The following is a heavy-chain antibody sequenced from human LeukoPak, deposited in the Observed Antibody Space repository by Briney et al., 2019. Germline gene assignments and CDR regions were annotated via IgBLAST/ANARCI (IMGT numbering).Heavy chain of an antibody. J-gene: IGHJ4*02. CDR2: IYHTGST. CDR1: SGSITGYY. D-gene: IGHD5-24*01. CDR3: AAFRDGYNWHLDS. V-gene: IGHV4-59*01. Sequence: SETLSHTCTVSSGSITGYYWNWIRQPPGKGLEWLGYIYHTGSTKYNHSLKSRVTISLDTSKNQFSLKLSSVTAADTAVYYCAAFRDGYNWHLDSWGQGTLVTVSS.